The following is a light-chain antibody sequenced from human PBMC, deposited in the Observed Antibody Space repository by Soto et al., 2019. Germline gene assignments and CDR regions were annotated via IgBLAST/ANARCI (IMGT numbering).Light chain of an antibody. J-gene: IGLJ2*01. Sequence: QPVLTQPPSVSGAPGQRVTISCTGSSSNIGAGYDVHWYQQLPGTAPKLLIYGNNNRPSGVPDRSSGSKSGTSASLAITGLQAEDEADYYCQSYDSSLSGSVFGGGTKLTVL. CDR3: QSYDSSLSGSV. CDR2: GNN. CDR1: SSNIGAGYD. V-gene: IGLV1-40*01.